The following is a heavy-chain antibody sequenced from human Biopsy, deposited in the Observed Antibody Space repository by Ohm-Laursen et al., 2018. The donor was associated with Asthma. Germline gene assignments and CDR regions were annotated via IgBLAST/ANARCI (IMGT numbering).Heavy chain of an antibody. V-gene: IGHV1-3*01. CDR1: GYTFIHFA. CDR2: INAGDGNT. D-gene: IGHD3-9*01. CDR3: ARTYYDFLTGQVNDAFAL. Sequence: ASVKVSCKASGYTFIHFAIHWVRQAPGQRLEWMGWINAGDGNTKYSQKFQGRVTITKDTSAGTAYMDLRSLRSEDTAMYYCARTYYDFLTGQVNDAFALWGQGTMVTVSS. J-gene: IGHJ3*01.